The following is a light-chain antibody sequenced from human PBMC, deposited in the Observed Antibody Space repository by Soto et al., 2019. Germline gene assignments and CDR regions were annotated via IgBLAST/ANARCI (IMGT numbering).Light chain of an antibody. Sequence: QSVVPQPPSVSGAPGQRVTVSCTGSSSNIGAGYDVHWYQQFPGTAPKLLIYGNNNRPSGVTDRFSGSKSGTSASLAITGVQAEDEADYYCQSFDTRLNSVVFGGGTKLTVL. J-gene: IGLJ2*01. CDR3: QSFDTRLNSVV. CDR1: SSNIGAGYD. V-gene: IGLV1-40*01. CDR2: GNN.